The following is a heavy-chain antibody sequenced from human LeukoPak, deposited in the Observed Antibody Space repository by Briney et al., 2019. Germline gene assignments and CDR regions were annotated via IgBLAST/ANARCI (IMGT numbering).Heavy chain of an antibody. V-gene: IGHV1-18*01. D-gene: IGHD3-22*01. J-gene: IGHJ5*02. CDR2: ISAYNGNR. CDR3: ARDVPLNKWLLQNWFDP. CDR1: GYTFTSYG. Sequence: ASEKVSCKASGYTFTSYGISWVRQAPGQGLEWMGWISAYNGNRNYAQKLQGRVTMTTDTSTVTAYMELRSLRSDDTAVYYCARDVPLNKWLLQNWFDPWGQGTLVTVSS.